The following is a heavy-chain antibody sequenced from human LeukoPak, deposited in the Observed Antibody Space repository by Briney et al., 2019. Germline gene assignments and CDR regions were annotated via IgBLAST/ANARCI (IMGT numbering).Heavy chain of an antibody. D-gene: IGHD2-21*02. CDR2: IWYDGTNK. CDR1: GFAFSHAW. CDR3: ARDSCGGDCYPYTFDY. V-gene: IGHV3-33*08. J-gene: IGHJ4*02. Sequence: PGGSLRLSCAASGFAFSHAWMSWVRQAPGKGLEWVAIIWYDGTNKYYAASVKGRFTVSRDNSKNTLYLQMNSLRAEDTAVYYCARDSCGGDCYPYTFDYWGQGTLVTVSS.